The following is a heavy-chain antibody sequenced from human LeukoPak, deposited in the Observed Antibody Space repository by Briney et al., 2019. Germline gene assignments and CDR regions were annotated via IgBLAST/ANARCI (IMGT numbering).Heavy chain of an antibody. D-gene: IGHD6-13*01. J-gene: IGHJ4*02. Sequence: SETLSLTCTVSGGSIRSYYCSWIRQPPGKGLEWLGYIHYSGSTNYNPSLKSRVTISVDTSKNQFSLKLSSVTAADTALYYCARATAGTGYYFDYWGQGTLVTVSS. CDR2: IHYSGST. CDR1: GGSIRSYY. CDR3: ARATAGTGYYFDY. V-gene: IGHV4-59*01.